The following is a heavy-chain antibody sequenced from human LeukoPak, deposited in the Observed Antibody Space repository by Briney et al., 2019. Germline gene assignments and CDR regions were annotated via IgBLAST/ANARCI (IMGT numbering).Heavy chain of an antibody. CDR2: IWYDGSNR. J-gene: IGHJ6*02. Sequence: PGRSLRLSCAASGFTFSSYGMHWVRQAPGKGLEWVAVIWYDGSNRYYADSVKGRFTISRDNSKNTLYLQMNSLRAEDTAVYYCAVWWESSTYYGLDVWGQGTTVTVSS. D-gene: IGHD3-16*02. CDR3: AVWWESSTYYGLDV. V-gene: IGHV3-33*01. CDR1: GFTFSSYG.